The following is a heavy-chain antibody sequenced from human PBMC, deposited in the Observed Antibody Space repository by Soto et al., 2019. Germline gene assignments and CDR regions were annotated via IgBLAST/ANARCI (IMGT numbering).Heavy chain of an antibody. CDR1: GFTFSSYG. CDR2: IWYDGSNK. V-gene: IGHV3-33*01. D-gene: IGHD6-19*01. CDR3: ARGGQWLPTGVDY. Sequence: HPGGSLRLSCAASGFTFSSYGMHWVRQAPGKGLEWVAVIWYDGSNKYYADSVKGRFTISRDNSKNTLYLQMNSLRAEDTAVYYCARGGQWLPTGVDYWGQGTLVTVSS. J-gene: IGHJ4*02.